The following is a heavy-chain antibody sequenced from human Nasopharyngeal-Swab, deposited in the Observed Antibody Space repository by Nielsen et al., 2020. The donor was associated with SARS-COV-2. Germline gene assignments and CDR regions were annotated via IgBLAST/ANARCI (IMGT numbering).Heavy chain of an antibody. CDR2: INHSGST. D-gene: IGHD6-6*01. J-gene: IGHJ4*02. V-gene: IGHV4-34*01. Sequence: WIWQSPGTGLEWIGEINHSGSTNYNPSLKSRVTISVDTSKNQFSLKLSSVTAADTAVYYCARGSEGGIAARQPNFDYWGQGTLVTVSS. CDR3: ARGSEGGIAARQPNFDY.